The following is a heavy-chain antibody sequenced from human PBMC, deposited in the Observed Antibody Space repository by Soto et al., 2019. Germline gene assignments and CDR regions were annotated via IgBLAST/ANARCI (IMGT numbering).Heavy chain of an antibody. V-gene: IGHV1-18*01. D-gene: IGHD6-6*01. CDR2: ISAYNDNT. J-gene: IGHJ4*02. CDR3: ARAYSSSSAAPDY. CDR1: GYTFTSYG. Sequence: ASVKVSCKASGYTFTSYGFSWVRQAPGQGLEWMGWISAYNDNTNYGQKFQGRVTMTTDTSTSTAYMELRSLRSEDTAVYYCARAYSSSSAAPDYWGQGPLVTVSS.